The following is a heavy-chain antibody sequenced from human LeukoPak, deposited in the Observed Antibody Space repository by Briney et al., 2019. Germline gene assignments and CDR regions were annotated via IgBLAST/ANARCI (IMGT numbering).Heavy chain of an antibody. Sequence: GGSLRLSCAASGFTFSSYAMSWVRQAPGKGLEWVANIKQDGSEKYYVDSVKGRFTISRDNAKNSLYLQMNSLRAEDTAVYYCAKGLGNWGSGFHYWGQGTLVTVSS. CDR2: IKQDGSEK. J-gene: IGHJ4*02. V-gene: IGHV3-7*03. CDR3: AKGLGNWGSGFHY. D-gene: IGHD7-27*01. CDR1: GFTFSSYA.